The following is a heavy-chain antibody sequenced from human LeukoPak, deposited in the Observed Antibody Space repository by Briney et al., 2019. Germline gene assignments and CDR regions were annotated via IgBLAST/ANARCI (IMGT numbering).Heavy chain of an antibody. Sequence: GRSLRPSCAASGFTFDDYAMHWVRQAPGKGLEWVSGISWNSGSIGYADSVKGRFTISRDNAKNSLYLQMNSLRAEDTALYYCAKNACGGDCHVAFDIWGQGTMVTVSS. V-gene: IGHV3-9*01. J-gene: IGHJ3*02. CDR1: GFTFDDYA. D-gene: IGHD2-21*02. CDR3: AKNACGGDCHVAFDI. CDR2: ISWNSGSI.